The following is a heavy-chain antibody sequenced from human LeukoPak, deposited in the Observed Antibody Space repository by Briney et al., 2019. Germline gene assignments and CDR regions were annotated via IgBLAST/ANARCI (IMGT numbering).Heavy chain of an antibody. CDR2: ISGSGGST. CDR1: GFTFSSYA. J-gene: IGHJ4*02. CDR3: AKDRAYYDILTGYYNAPEY. V-gene: IGHV3-23*01. D-gene: IGHD3-9*01. Sequence: GSLRLSCAASGFTFSSYAMSWVRQAPGKGLEWVSAISGSGGSTYYADSVKGRFTISRDNSKNTLYLQMNSLRAEDTAVYYCAKDRAYYDILTGYYNAPEYWGQGTLVTVSS.